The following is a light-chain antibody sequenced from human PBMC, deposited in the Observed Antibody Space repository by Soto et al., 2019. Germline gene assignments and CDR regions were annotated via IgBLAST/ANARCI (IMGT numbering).Light chain of an antibody. V-gene: IGKV3-15*01. J-gene: IGKJ4*01. Sequence: IVLTQSPATLSVSPGQRATLSCMASQSVSTNLAWYQQKPGQAPRLLIYGASTRATGIPARFSGSGSGTEFTLTISSLQSEDFAVYYCQQYDNWPPVTFGGGTKVDIK. CDR1: QSVSTN. CDR3: QQYDNWPPVT. CDR2: GAS.